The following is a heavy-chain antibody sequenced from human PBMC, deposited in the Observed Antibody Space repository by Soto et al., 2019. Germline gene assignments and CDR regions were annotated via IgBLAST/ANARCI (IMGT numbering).Heavy chain of an antibody. V-gene: IGHV4-39*01. D-gene: IGHD2-21*01. Sequence: SETLSLTCTISGGSISSSTHYWGWIRQPPGKGLEWIGSISYSGSTYYNPSLESRVTISIDTSKKQFSLKLSSVTAADSAVYYCARHLSCGWCQPPYNFFDPWGQGTLVTVSS. J-gene: IGHJ5*02. CDR1: GGSISSSTHY. CDR3: ARHLSCGWCQPPYNFFDP. CDR2: ISYSGST.